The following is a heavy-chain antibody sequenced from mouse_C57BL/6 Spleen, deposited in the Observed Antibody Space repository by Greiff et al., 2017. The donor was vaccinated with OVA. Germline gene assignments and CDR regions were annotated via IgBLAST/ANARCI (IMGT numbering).Heavy chain of an antibody. V-gene: IGHV1-80*01. Sequence: VKLMESGAELVKPGASVKISCKASGYAFSSYWMNWVKQRPGKGLEWIGQIYPGDGDTNYNGKFKGKATLTADKSSSTAYMQLSSLTSEDSAVYFCASASLPYAMDYWGQGTSVTVSS. CDR3: ASASLPYAMDY. CDR1: GYAFSSYW. J-gene: IGHJ4*01. D-gene: IGHD6-1*01. CDR2: IYPGDGDT.